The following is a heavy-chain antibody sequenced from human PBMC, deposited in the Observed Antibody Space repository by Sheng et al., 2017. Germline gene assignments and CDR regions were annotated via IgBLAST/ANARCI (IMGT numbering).Heavy chain of an antibody. Sequence: QVQLVQSGAEVKKPGSSVKVSCKASGGTFSSYAISWVRQAPGQGLEWMGGIIPILGIANYAQKFQGRVTITADKSTSTAYMELSSLRSEDTAVYYCARDLGIAAAGTGAFDIWGQGTMVTVSS. CDR3: ARDLGIAAAGTGAFDI. J-gene: IGHJ3*02. CDR1: GGTFSSYA. V-gene: IGHV1-69*04. D-gene: IGHD6-13*01. CDR2: IIPILGIA.